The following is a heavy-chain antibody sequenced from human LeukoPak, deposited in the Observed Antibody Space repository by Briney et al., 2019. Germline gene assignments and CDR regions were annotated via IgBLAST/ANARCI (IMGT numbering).Heavy chain of an antibody. Sequence: GGSLRLSCAASGFTFSNCAMNWVRQPPGKGLEWVSVISGSGGGGNTYYADSVKGRFTISRDNSKNTLYLHMNSLRAEYTAIXXXXXXSDGXGXPQIPFDYWGQGTLVTVSS. J-gene: IGHJ4*02. CDR3: XXXSDGXGXPQIPFDY. CDR1: GFTFSNCA. V-gene: IGHV3-23*01. D-gene: IGHD5-24*01. CDR2: ISGSGGGGNT.